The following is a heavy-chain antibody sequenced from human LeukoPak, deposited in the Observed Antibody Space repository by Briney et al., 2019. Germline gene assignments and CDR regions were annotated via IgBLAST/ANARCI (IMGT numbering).Heavy chain of an antibody. D-gene: IGHD2-21*01. Sequence: GEPLNISCKGSGYSFTSYWICWGRQLPGKGVEWMGIIYPGDSDTRYSPSFQGQVTISADKSITTAYLQWSSLKASDTAMYYCARHLNCLPEAFDIWGQGTMVTVSS. J-gene: IGHJ3*02. CDR2: IYPGDSDT. V-gene: IGHV5-51*01. CDR1: GYSFTSYW. CDR3: ARHLNCLPEAFDI.